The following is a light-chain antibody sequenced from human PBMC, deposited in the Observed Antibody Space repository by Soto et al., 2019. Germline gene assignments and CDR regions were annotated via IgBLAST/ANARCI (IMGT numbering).Light chain of an antibody. V-gene: IGKV3-15*01. CDR3: QQYNNWPPWT. CDR2: DAS. J-gene: IGKJ1*01. CDR1: QSVSNN. Sequence: IVMTQSPATLSVSPGERATLSCRASQSVSNNLAWYQQKPGQAPRLLIYDASTRATGIPARFSGSGSGTEFTLTISGLQSEDVAVYYCQQYNNWPPWTFGQGTKVEIK.